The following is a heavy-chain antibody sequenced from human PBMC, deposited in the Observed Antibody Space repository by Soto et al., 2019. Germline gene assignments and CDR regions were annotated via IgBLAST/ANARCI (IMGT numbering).Heavy chain of an antibody. J-gene: IGHJ4*02. V-gene: IGHV3-15*01. CDR1: GFTFSDAW. CDR2: IKRKTEGGTT. CDR3: TSEYNWHSSDY. Sequence: GGSLRLSCAASGFTFSDAWMSWVRQAPGKGLEWVGRIKRKTEGGTTDYAAPVKGRFTISRDDSKNMLFLQMNSLKTEDTAVYYCTSEYNWHSSDYWGQGA. D-gene: IGHD1-1*01.